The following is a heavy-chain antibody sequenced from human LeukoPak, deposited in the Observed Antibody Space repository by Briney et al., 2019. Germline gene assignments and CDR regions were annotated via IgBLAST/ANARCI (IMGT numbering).Heavy chain of an antibody. V-gene: IGHV1-18*01. Sequence: ASVKVSCKASGYTFNDYDITWVRQAPGQGLEWMGWISAYNGNTNYAQKLQGRVTLTTDTSTKTAYMELRSLRSDDTAIYYCARVKQLWFPVDYWGQGALVTVSS. CDR1: GYTFNDYD. CDR3: ARVKQLWFPVDY. J-gene: IGHJ4*02. D-gene: IGHD5-18*01. CDR2: ISAYNGNT.